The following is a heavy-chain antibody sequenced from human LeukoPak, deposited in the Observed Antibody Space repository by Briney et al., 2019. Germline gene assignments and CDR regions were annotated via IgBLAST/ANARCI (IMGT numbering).Heavy chain of an antibody. V-gene: IGHV4-59*01. Sequence: SETLSLTCTVSGGSISGYYWSWIRLPPGKGLEWIGYIYYSGSTNYNPSLKSRVTVSVDTSKNQFSLKLSSVTAADTAVYYCASSIAAAGEEIDYWGQGTLVTVSS. J-gene: IGHJ4*02. CDR1: GGSISGYY. CDR3: ASSIAAAGEEIDY. D-gene: IGHD6-13*01. CDR2: IYYSGST.